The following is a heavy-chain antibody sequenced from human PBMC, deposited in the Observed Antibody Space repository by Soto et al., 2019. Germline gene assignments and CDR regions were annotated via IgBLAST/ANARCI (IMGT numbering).Heavy chain of an antibody. CDR3: ARERYLDSSGRYYYYYYVMAV. Sequence: GGSLRLSCEASGLDVSLNYMSWVRQAPGKGLEWGSIIYSDGSTYYADSVKGRFTISRDNSKNTLYLQMNGLRAEDTAVYYCARERYLDSSGRYYYYYYVMAVPGQGTTVTVSS. CDR2: IYSDGST. CDR1: GLDVSLNY. V-gene: IGHV3-53*01. D-gene: IGHD3-22*01. J-gene: IGHJ6*02.